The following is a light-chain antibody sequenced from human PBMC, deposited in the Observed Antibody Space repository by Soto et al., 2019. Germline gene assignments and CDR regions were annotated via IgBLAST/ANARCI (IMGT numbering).Light chain of an antibody. V-gene: IGKV1-33*01. CDR2: DAS. J-gene: IGKJ5*01. CDR3: QQSDSLPIA. CDR1: QDISNY. Sequence: DIPMTQSPSSLSASVGDRVTITCRASQDISNYLNWYQQRPGKAPKLLIYDASNLERGVTSRFSGTRSGTHFTFAITSLQPEDVATYYCQQSDSLPIAFGQGTRLEI.